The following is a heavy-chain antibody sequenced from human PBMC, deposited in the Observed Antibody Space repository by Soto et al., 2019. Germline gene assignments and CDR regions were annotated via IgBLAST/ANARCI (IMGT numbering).Heavy chain of an antibody. D-gene: IGHD3-10*01. CDR3: ARQFGPYYFDY. J-gene: IGHJ4*02. V-gene: IGHV4-39*01. CDR2: IYYSGST. CDR1: GGSISSSSYY. Sequence: PSETLSLTCTVSGGSISSSSYYWGWIRQPPGKGLEWIGSIYYSGSTYYNPSLKSRVTISVDTSKNQFSLKLSPVTAADTAVYYCARQFGPYYFDYWGQGTLVTVSS.